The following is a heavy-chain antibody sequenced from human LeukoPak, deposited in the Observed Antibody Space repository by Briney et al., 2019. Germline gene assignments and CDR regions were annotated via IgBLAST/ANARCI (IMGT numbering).Heavy chain of an antibody. CDR2: VYSSGRT. V-gene: IGHV4-39*07. CDR3: TREIGGTTVHY. CDR1: GGSIRSSSYY. J-gene: IGHJ4*01. Sequence: SETLSLTCTVSGGSIRSSSYYWGWICQPPGKGLEWIGSVYSSGRTYYNPSLTSRVTVSADTSKNQFSLKLSSVTAADTAVYYCTREIGGTTVHYWGHGMLVTVSS. D-gene: IGHD1-7*01.